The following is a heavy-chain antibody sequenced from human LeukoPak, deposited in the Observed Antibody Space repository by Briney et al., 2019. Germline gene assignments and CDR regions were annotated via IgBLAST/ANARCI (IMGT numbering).Heavy chain of an antibody. D-gene: IGHD6-19*01. CDR3: AKDLPSIAVGPDAFDI. J-gene: IGHJ3*02. CDR2: ISGSGGST. Sequence: PGGSLRLSCAASGFTFSSYAMSWVRQAPGKGLEWVSAISGSGGSTYYADSVKGRFTISRDNSKNTLYLQMNSLRAEDTAVYYCAKDLPSIAVGPDAFDIWGQGTMVTVSS. CDR1: GFTFSSYA. V-gene: IGHV3-23*01.